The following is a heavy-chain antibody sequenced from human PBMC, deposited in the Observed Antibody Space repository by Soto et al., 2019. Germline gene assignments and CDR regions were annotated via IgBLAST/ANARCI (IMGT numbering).Heavy chain of an antibody. CDR3: ARGPYSRGVGATNPSH. Sequence: QVQLQQWGAGLLKPSETLSLTCAVYGGSFSDDYWTWIRQPPGRGLEWIGEINRSGGTIYNPSLERRVTISADTSKNQFSMKLTSVNAADTAVYYCARGPYSRGVGATNPSHWGQGTLVTVSS. CDR1: GGSFSDDY. CDR2: INRSGGT. V-gene: IGHV4-34*02. D-gene: IGHD1-26*01. J-gene: IGHJ4*02.